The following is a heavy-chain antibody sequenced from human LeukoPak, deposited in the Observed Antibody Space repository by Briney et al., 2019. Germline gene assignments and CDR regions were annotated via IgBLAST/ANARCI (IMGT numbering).Heavy chain of an antibody. D-gene: IGHD3-22*01. CDR1: GGTFSSYA. V-gene: IGHV1-69*04. Sequence: SVKVSCKASGGTFSSYAISWVRQAPEQGLEWMGRIIPILGIANYAQKFQGRVTITADKSTSTAYMELSSLRSEDTAVYYCARGVRRYYDSSGYYYYWGQGTLVTVSS. CDR2: IIPILGIA. J-gene: IGHJ4*02. CDR3: ARGVRRYYDSSGYYYY.